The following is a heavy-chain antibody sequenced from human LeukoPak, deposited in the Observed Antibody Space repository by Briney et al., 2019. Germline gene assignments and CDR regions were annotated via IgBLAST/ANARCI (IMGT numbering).Heavy chain of an antibody. CDR1: GGSISSYY. CDR3: ARDTGGDYVWGSYIP. D-gene: IGHD3-16*01. V-gene: IGHV4-59*12. Sequence: SETLSLTCTVSGGSISSYYWSWIRQPPGKGLEWIGYIYYSGSTNYNPSLKSRVTMSVDTSKNQFSLKLSSVTAADTAVYYCARDTGGDYVWGSYIPWGQGTLVTVSS. CDR2: IYYSGST. J-gene: IGHJ5*02.